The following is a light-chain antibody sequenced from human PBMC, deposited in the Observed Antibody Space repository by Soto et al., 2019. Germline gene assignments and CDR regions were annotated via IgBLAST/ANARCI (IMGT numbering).Light chain of an antibody. CDR2: DVD. J-gene: IGLJ2*01. V-gene: IGLV2-14*03. Sequence: QSALTQPASVSGSPGQSITISCSGTSSDVGGYNYVSWYQQHPGKAPKFMIYDVDSRPSGVSNRFSGSKSGNTASLTISGLQAEDEAYYYCNSYTSTSTHVVFGGGTKLTVL. CDR3: NSYTSTSTHVV. CDR1: SSDVGGYNY.